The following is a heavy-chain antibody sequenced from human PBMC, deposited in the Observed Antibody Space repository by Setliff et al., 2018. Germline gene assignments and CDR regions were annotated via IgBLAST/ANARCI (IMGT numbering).Heavy chain of an antibody. J-gene: IGHJ6*03. D-gene: IGHD2-15*01. Sequence: ASVKVSCKASGFSFTDYLMNWMRQAPEQGLEWMGRINLNTGNIFYAQEFQGRVTLTRDTSTSTAYMELTGLRYDDTAVYYCARCEHIVSGDFYHYIDVWGKGTTVTVSS. CDR1: GFSFTDYL. V-gene: IGHV1-2*02. CDR3: ARCEHIVSGDFYHYIDV. CDR2: INLNTGNI.